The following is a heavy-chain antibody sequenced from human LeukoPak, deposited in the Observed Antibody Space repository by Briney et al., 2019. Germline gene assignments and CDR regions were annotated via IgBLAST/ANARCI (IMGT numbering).Heavy chain of an antibody. CDR2: INRSGST. V-gene: IGHV4-38-2*02. CDR3: ARDEPWYYYMDV. Sequence: PSETLSLTCTVSGYSISSGYYWGWIRQPPGKGLEWIGSINRSGSTYYNPSLKSRVTISVDTSKNQFSLKLSSVTAADTAVYYCARDEPWYYYMDVWGKGTTVTVSS. J-gene: IGHJ6*03. CDR1: GYSISSGYY.